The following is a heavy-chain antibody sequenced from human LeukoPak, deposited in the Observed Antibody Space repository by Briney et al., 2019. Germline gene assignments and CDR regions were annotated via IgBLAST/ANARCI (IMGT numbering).Heavy chain of an antibody. CDR2: ISAYNGNT. D-gene: IGHD3-22*01. J-gene: IGHJ4*02. Sequence: ASVKVSCKASGYTFTSYGISWVRQAPGQGLEWMGWISAYNGNTNYAQKLQGRVTMTRNTSISTAYMELSSLRSEDTAVYYCARAPYYDSSGYSGAHWGQGTLVTVSS. V-gene: IGHV1-18*01. CDR3: ARAPYYDSSGYSGAH. CDR1: GYTFTSYG.